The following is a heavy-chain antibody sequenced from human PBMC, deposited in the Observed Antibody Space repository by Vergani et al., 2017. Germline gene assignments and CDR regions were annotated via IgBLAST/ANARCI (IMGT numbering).Heavy chain of an antibody. J-gene: IGHJ4*02. Sequence: QVQLVQSGAEVKKPGASVKVSCKASGYTFTGYYMHWVRQAPGQGLEWMGGINPNSGGTNYAQKFQGCVTMTRDTSISTAYMELSRLRSDDTAVYYCAREERDPYYYDSSGYRYWGQGTLVTVSS. V-gene: IGHV1-2*04. CDR3: AREERDPYYYDSSGYRY. D-gene: IGHD3-22*01. CDR1: GYTFTGYY. CDR2: INPNSGGT.